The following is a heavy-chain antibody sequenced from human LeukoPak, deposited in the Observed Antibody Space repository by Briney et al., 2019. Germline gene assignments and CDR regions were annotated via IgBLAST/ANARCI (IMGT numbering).Heavy chain of an antibody. D-gene: IGHD3-3*01. CDR2: IKQDGSEK. J-gene: IGHJ6*02. CDR3: AREDDFWTHYYYGMDV. CDR1: GFTFSSYW. V-gene: IGHV3-7*01. Sequence: GGSLRVSCAASGFTFSSYWMSWVRQAPGKGLEWVANIKQDGSEKYYVDSVKGRFTISRDNAKNSLYLQMNSLRAEDTAVYYCAREDDFWTHYYYGMDVWGQGTTVTVSS.